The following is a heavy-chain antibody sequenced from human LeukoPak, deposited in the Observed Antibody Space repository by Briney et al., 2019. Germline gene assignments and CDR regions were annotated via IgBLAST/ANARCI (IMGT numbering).Heavy chain of an antibody. J-gene: IGHJ4*02. CDR1: GFIFSDYY. V-gene: IGHV3-11*04. CDR2: MSSSGTTI. CDR3: ASLGYCSGGSCDY. D-gene: IGHD2-15*01. Sequence: GGSLRLSCAASGFIFSDYYMSWVRQAPGKGLEWLSYMSSSGTTIYYADSVKGRSTISRDNAKNTLYLQMNSLRAEDTAVYYCASLGYCSGGSCDYWGQGTLVTVSS.